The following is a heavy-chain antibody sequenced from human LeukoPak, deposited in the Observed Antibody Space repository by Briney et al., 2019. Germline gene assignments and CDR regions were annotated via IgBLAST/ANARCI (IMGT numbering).Heavy chain of an antibody. CDR1: GFTFSSYA. CDR2: ISGSGGST. D-gene: IGHD2-2*03. J-gene: IGHJ3*02. Sequence: GGSLRLSCAASGFTFSSYAMSWVRQAPGKGLEWVSAISGSGGSTYYADSVKDRFTISRDNSKHTLYLQMNSLRAEETAVDYWAKVGYCSSTSCSQWAFDIWGQGTMVTVSS. V-gene: IGHV3-23*01. CDR3: AKVGYCSSTSCSQWAFDI.